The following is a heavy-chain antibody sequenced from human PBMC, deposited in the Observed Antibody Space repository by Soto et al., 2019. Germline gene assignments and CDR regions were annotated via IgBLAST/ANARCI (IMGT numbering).Heavy chain of an antibody. J-gene: IGHJ3*02. CDR2: IIPIFGTG. CDR1: GGTFSSYA. V-gene: IGHV1-69*06. Sequence: GASVKVSCKASGGTFSSYAISWFRQAPGQGLEWMGGIIPIFGTGNYAQKFQGRVTITADKSTSTAYMELSSLRSEDTAVYYCARDWQVTMVRGVITPGLYAFDIWGQGTMVTVSS. CDR3: ARDWQVTMVRGVITPGLYAFDI. D-gene: IGHD3-10*01.